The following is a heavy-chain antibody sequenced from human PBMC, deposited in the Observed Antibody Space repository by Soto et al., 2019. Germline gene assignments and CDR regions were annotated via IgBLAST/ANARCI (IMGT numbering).Heavy chain of an antibody. CDR2: IFASSATI. CDR3: ARDADWAFDY. D-gene: IGHD3-9*01. J-gene: IGHJ4*02. CDR1: GFIFCDWF. V-gene: IGHV3-48*04. Sequence: GGSLRLSCAASGFIFCDWFMVWVRQAPGKGLEWVSYIFASSATIYYADSVKGRFTVSRDNAKNSLFLLMNSLRAEDTAVYYCARDADWAFDYWGQGTQVTVSS.